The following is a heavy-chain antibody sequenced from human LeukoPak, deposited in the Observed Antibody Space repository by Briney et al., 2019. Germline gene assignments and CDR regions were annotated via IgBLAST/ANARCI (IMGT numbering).Heavy chain of an antibody. Sequence: SGTLSLTCSVSGGSIMSYNHYWGWIRQPPGKGLEWSVSIYNSVSPYYNPSLKSRLTISAETSNNMFSVRNSSMTAADTALYYCVSHFSRSFLGGWFDTWGQGSLVTVSS. V-gene: IGHV4-39*01. CDR2: IYNSVSP. CDR3: VSHFSRSFLGGWFDT. D-gene: IGHD2/OR15-2a*01. J-gene: IGHJ5*02. CDR1: GGSIMSYNHY.